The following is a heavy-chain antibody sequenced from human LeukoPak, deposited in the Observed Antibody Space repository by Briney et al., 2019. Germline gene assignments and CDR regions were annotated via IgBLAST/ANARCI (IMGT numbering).Heavy chain of an antibody. J-gene: IGHJ4*02. V-gene: IGHV3-23*01. CDR1: GFTFSSYA. CDR2: ISGSGGST. D-gene: IGHD2-8*01. CDR3: ARALDIVLMVYAPPAAYFDY. Sequence: GGSLRLSCAASGFTFSSYAMSWVRQAPGKGLEWVSAISGSGGSTYYADSVKGRFTISRDNSKNTLYLQMNSLRAEDTAVYYCARALDIVLMVYAPPAAYFDYWGQGTLVTVSS.